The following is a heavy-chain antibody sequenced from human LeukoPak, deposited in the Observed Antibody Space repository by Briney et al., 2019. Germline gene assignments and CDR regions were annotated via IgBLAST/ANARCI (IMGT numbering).Heavy chain of an antibody. Sequence: GGSLRLSCAASGFTFSSYAMHWVRQAPGKGLEWVAVISYDGGNKYYADSVKGRFTISRDNSKDTLYLQMNSLRAEDTAVYYCARDDRIAAAGTFDYWGQGTLVTVSS. CDR2: ISYDGGNK. J-gene: IGHJ4*02. CDR3: ARDDRIAAAGTFDY. D-gene: IGHD6-13*01. CDR1: GFTFSSYA. V-gene: IGHV3-30*04.